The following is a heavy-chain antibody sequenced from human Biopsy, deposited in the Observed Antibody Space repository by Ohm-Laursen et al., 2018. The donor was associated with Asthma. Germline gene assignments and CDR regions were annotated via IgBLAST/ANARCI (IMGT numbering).Heavy chain of an antibody. CDR2: MYHSGSP. V-gene: IGHV4-39*01. D-gene: IGHD3-22*01. CDR1: GGSITSSSYY. Sequence: TLSLTCTVSGGSITSSSYYWGWIRQPPGKGMEWIGSMYHSGSPYYHPSLKSRATISVDTSKNQLSLKMSSVTAADTAVYFCVRHQYSSSWCTFDYWGQGALVTVSS. J-gene: IGHJ4*02. CDR3: VRHQYSSSWCTFDY.